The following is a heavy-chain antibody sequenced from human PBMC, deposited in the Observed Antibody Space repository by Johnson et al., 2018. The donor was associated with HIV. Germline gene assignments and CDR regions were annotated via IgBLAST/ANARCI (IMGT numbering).Heavy chain of an antibody. V-gene: IGHV3-30*04. D-gene: IGHD1-26*01. J-gene: IGHJ3*02. CDR1: GFTFSTYA. Sequence: QVQLVESGGGVVQPGRSLRLSCAASGFTFSTYAMHWVRQAPGKGLEWVAVISSDESNKYYADSVKGRFTISRDNSKNTLYLQMNSLRAEDTAVYYCAKDRRQSSWELLDDAFDIWGQGTMVTVSS. CDR3: AKDRRQSSWELLDDAFDI. CDR2: ISSDESNK.